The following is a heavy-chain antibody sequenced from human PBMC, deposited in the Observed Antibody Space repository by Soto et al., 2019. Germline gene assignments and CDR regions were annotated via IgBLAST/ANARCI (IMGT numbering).Heavy chain of an antibody. CDR3: ARHKGGDPYYFDY. V-gene: IGHV3-33*01. D-gene: IGHD4-17*01. J-gene: IGHJ4*02. CDR1: GFTFSNYG. Sequence: QVQLVETGGGVVQPGMSLRLSCAASGFTFSNYGMHWVHQAPGKGLEWVAVIWYDGSNKYYADSVKGRFTISRDNSKNTLYLQMNTLRAEDTAVYYCARHKGGDPYYFDYWGQGTLVTVSS. CDR2: IWYDGSNK.